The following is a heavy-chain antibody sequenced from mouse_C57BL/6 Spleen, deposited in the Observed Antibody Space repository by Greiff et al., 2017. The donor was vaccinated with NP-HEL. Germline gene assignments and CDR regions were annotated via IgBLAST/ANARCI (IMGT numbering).Heavy chain of an antibody. V-gene: IGHV1-19*01. CDR1: GYTFTDYY. CDR3: ARDLSWFAY. J-gene: IGHJ3*01. Sequence: VQLQQSGPVLVKPGASVKMSCKASGYTFTDYYMNWLKQSHGKSLEWIGVINPYNGGTSYNQKFKGKATLPVDKSSSTAYMELNSLTSEDSAVYYCARDLSWFAYWGQGTLVTVSA. CDR2: INPYNGGT.